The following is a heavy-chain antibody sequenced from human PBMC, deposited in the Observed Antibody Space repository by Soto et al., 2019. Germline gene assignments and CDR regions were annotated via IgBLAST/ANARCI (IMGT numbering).Heavy chain of an antibody. CDR2: IYWDDDK. V-gene: IGHV2-5*02. CDR1: GFSLSTGGVG. CDR3: AHRPYTSGWFVFQD. J-gene: IGHJ1*01. D-gene: IGHD6-19*01. Sequence: QITLKESGPTLVKPTQTLTLTCTFSGFSLSTGGVGVGWIRQPPGKALEWLALIYWDDDKRYNPSLRSRLTITKDTSKDQVVLKLTNLDPVDTATYYCAHRPYTSGWFVFQDWGQGTLVTVSS.